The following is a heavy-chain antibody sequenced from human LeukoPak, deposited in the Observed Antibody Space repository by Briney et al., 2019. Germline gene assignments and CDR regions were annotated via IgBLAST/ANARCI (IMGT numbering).Heavy chain of an antibody. Sequence: PSGTLSLTCGVSGGSISSSSYYWGWIRQPPGKGLEWIGSIYYSGSTYYNPSLKSRVTISVDTSKNQFSLKLSSVTAADTAVYYSARALRGSSGYLDAFDIWGQGTMVTVSS. V-gene: IGHV4-39*07. J-gene: IGHJ3*02. CDR1: GGSISSSSYY. CDR2: IYYSGST. CDR3: ARALRGSSGYLDAFDI. D-gene: IGHD3-22*01.